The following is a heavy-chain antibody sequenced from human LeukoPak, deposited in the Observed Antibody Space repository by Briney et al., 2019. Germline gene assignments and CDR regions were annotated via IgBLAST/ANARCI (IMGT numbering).Heavy chain of an antibody. CDR3: AKGALYGDYLGYYFDY. CDR1: GFTFNDYA. V-gene: IGHV3-9*01. D-gene: IGHD4-17*01. CDR2: ISWNSGSI. Sequence: GGSLRLSCAASGFTFNDYAMHWVRQAPGKGLEWVPGISWNSGSIGYADSVKGRFTISRDNAKNSLYLQMNSLRAEDTALYYCAKGALYGDYLGYYFDYWGQGTLVTVSS. J-gene: IGHJ4*02.